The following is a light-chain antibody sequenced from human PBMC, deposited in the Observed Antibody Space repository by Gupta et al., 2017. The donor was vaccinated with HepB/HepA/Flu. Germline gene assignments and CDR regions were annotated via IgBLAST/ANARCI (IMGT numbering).Light chain of an antibody. V-gene: IGKV1-39*01. CDR1: QSISSY. Sequence: DIQMTQSPSSLSASVGDRVTITCRASQSISSYLNWYQQKPGKVPKPLIYAASSVQSGVPSRFSGSGSGSXFTLTIXRLQPEDFATYFCLQSDSTPLTFGXGTQLEIK. CDR2: AAS. J-gene: IGKJ5*01. CDR3: LQSDSTPLT.